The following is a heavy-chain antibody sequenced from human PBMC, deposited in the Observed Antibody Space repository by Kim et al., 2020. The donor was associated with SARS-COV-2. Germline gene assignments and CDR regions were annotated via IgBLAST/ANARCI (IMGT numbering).Heavy chain of an antibody. Sequence: GGSLRLSCAASGFTFSSYSMNWVRQAPGKGLEWVSSISSSSSYIYYADSVKGRFTISRDNAKNSLYLQMNSLRAEDTAVYYCARVPEHTWYGTVETEYYFDYWGQGTLVTVSS. CDR1: GFTFSSYS. CDR3: ARVPEHTWYGTVETEYYFDY. V-gene: IGHV3-21*01. J-gene: IGHJ4*02. D-gene: IGHD3-10*01. CDR2: ISSSSSYI.